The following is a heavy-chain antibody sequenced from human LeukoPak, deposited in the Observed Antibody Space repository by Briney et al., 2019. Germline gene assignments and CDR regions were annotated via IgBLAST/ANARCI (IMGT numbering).Heavy chain of an antibody. J-gene: IGHJ4*02. D-gene: IGHD4-17*01. V-gene: IGHV3-23*01. CDR3: AKDSTFHDYGDYYFDY. CDR2: ISGSGGST. Sequence: GGSLRLSCAASGFTFSSYAMSWVRQAPGKGLEWVSAISGSGGSTYYADSVKGRFTISRDNSKNTLYLQMNSLRAEDTAVYYCAKDSTFHDYGDYYFDYWGQGTLVTVSS. CDR1: GFTFSSYA.